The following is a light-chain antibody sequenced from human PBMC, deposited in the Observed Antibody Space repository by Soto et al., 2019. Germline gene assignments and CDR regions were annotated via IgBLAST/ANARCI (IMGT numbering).Light chain of an antibody. CDR2: AAS. CDR1: QSISTY. J-gene: IGKJ2*01. CDR3: QQSYITPYT. Sequence: DIQMTQSPSSLSPSVGDRVTITCRAGQSISTYLNWYQQKPGKAPNLLIYAASTLQSGVPSRFSGSGSGTDFTLTISSLQPEDFATYYCQQSYITPYTFGQGTKLEIK. V-gene: IGKV1-39*01.